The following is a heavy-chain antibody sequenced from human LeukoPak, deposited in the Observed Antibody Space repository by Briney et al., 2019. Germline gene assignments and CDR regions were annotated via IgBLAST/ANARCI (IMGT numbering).Heavy chain of an antibody. J-gene: IGHJ5*02. Sequence: PSETLSLTCSVSGGSISSFYWSWIRQPAGKGLEWIGRIFTSGSTNYNPSLKSRVTMSVDTSKNQFSLKLSSVTAADTAVYYCASGFDWFWFDPWGQGTLVTVSS. CDR1: GGSISSFY. CDR2: IFTSGST. D-gene: IGHD3-9*01. V-gene: IGHV4-4*07. CDR3: ASGFDWFWFDP.